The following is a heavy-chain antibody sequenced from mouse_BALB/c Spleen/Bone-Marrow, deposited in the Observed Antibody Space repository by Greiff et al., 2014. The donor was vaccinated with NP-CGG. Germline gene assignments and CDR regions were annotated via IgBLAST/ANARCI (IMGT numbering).Heavy chain of an antibody. J-gene: IGHJ2*01. CDR1: GYTFTDTW. Sequence: VQLQQSGPELAKPGASVKMSCKASGYTFTDTWIHWIKQRPGQGLEWIGYINPSTGYAEYNQNFKDKATLTVDKSSSTAYMQLSRLTTEDSAVHYRSRDYRGQGTTLTVSS. V-gene: IGHV1-7*01. CDR2: INPSTGYA. CDR3: SRDY.